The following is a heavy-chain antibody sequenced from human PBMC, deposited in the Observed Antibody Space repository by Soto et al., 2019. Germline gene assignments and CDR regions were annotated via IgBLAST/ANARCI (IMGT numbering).Heavy chain of an antibody. J-gene: IGHJ4*02. CDR1: GGSINSGDSY. CDR3: ARDAPGVAPY. CDR2: INYRGST. D-gene: IGHD2-2*01. Sequence: QVQLQESGPGLVRPSQTLSLICTVSGGSINSGDSYWNWIRQHPEKGLEWIGNINYRGSTFYNPSLKSRIIISVDTSKKQFSLKLSSVTAADTAVYFCARDAPGVAPYWGQGTLVTVSS. V-gene: IGHV4-31*03.